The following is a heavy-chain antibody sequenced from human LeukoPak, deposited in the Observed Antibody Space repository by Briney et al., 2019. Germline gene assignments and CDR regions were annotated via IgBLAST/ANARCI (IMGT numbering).Heavy chain of an antibody. CDR1: GYTLRELS. J-gene: IGHJ6*03. Sequence: EASVKVSCKVSGYTLRELSMHXVRQAPAKGXXXXXXXXPEDGESIIAQKFQGRXTMTEDTSTDTAYMELSSLTSEDTAMYYCATGHCNTSSCYYYYMDVWGKGTTVTVSS. V-gene: IGHV1-24*01. D-gene: IGHD2/OR15-2a*01. CDR2: XXPEDGES. CDR3: ATGHCNTSSCYYYYMDV.